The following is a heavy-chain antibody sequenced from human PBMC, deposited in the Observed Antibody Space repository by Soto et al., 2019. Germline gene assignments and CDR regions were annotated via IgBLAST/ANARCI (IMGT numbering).Heavy chain of an antibody. V-gene: IGHV1-69*13. J-gene: IGHJ3*02. Sequence: SVKVSCKASGGTFSSYAISWVRQAPGQGLEWMGGIIPIFGTANYAQKFQGRVTITADESTSTAYMELSSLRSEDTAVYYCARDILTGSLQAFDIWGQGTMVTVS. CDR3: ARDILTGSLQAFDI. D-gene: IGHD3-9*01. CDR1: GGTFSSYA. CDR2: IIPIFGTA.